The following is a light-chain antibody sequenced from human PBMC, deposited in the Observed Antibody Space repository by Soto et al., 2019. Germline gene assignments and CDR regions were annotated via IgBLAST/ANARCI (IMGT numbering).Light chain of an antibody. CDR2: AAS. Sequence: DIQMTQSPSSLSASVGGRVTITCRASQGISTYLAWYQKKPGKVPKLLIYAASTLQSGVPSRFSGSGSGTEFTLTISSLQPEDVTTYYCQNYNSAPLTFGGGTKMEIK. J-gene: IGKJ4*01. CDR3: QNYNSAPLT. V-gene: IGKV1-27*01. CDR1: QGISTY.